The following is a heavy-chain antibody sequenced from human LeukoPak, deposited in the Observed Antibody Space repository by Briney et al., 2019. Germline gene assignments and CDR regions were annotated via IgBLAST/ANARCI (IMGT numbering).Heavy chain of an antibody. CDR1: GGSIGSTRYY. CDR3: ASHIAVAGTEDAFDI. Sequence: SETLSLTCTVSGGSIGSTRYYWGWIRQPPGKGLEWIGSISYSGSTHYNPSLQSRVTISVDTSKNQFSLKLSSVTAADTAVYYCASHIAVAGTEDAFDIWGQGTMVTVSS. V-gene: IGHV4-39*01. D-gene: IGHD6-19*01. J-gene: IGHJ3*02. CDR2: ISYSGST.